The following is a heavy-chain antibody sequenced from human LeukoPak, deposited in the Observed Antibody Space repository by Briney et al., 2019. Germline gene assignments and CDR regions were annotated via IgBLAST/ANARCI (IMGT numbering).Heavy chain of an antibody. D-gene: IGHD1-26*01. CDR3: TREAGIVGTYYYYGMDV. CDR1: GFTFGDYA. Sequence: GGSLRLSCTASGFTFGDYAMSWVRQAPGKGLEWVGFIRNKAYGGTTEYAASVKGRFTISRDDSKSIAYLQMNSLKTEDTAVYYCTREAGIVGTYYYYGMDVWGQGTTVTVSS. V-gene: IGHV3-49*04. CDR2: IRNKAYGGTT. J-gene: IGHJ6*02.